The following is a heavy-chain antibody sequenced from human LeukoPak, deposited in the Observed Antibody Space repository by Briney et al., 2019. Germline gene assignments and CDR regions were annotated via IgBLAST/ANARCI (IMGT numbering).Heavy chain of an antibody. V-gene: IGHV1-8*03. CDR1: GYTFTSYD. J-gene: IGHJ3*02. Sequence: AASVKVSCKASGYTFTSYDINWVRQATGQGLEWMGWMNPNSGNTGYAQKFQGRVTITRNTSMGTAYMELSSLRSEDTAMYYCARGLSAYCNSTSCYDAFDIWRQGTMVTVSS. CDR3: ARGLSAYCNSTSCYDAFDI. CDR2: MNPNSGNT. D-gene: IGHD2-2*01.